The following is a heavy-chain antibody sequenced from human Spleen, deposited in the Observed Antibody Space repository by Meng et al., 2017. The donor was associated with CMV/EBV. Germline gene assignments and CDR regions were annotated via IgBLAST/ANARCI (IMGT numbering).Heavy chain of an antibody. CDR1: GGTFSRYD. Sequence: SVKVSCKASGGTFSRYDISWVRQAPGQGLEWMGGIIPIFGTANYAQKFQGRVKITKDESTSTAYMELSSLRSEDTAVYYCARDRIGYCSSTSCYNPPDYWGQGTLVTVSS. D-gene: IGHD2-2*01. CDR2: IIPIFGTA. V-gene: IGHV1-69*05. CDR3: ARDRIGYCSSTSCYNPPDY. J-gene: IGHJ4*02.